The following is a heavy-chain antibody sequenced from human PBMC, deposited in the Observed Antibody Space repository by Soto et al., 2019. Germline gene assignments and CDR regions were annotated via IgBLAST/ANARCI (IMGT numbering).Heavy chain of an antibody. CDR2: IRHSGST. Sequence: SETLSLTCAVYGGCFSGYDWTWVRQPPGTGLEWIGEIRHSGSTNYNPSPTPRVTTSVDTSKNQFSLKLTSVPAADTAVYYCARDKITGLFDYWGQGTLVTVSP. J-gene: IGHJ4*02. CDR3: ARDKITGLFDY. V-gene: IGHV4-34*01. D-gene: IGHD2-8*02. CDR1: GGCFSGYD.